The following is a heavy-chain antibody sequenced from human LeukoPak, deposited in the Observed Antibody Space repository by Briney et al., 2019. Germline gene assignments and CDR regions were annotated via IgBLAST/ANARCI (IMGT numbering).Heavy chain of an antibody. D-gene: IGHD6-19*01. CDR1: GGTFSSYA. J-gene: IGHJ3*01. V-gene: IGHV1-69*13. CDR3: ARADSSGPLS. Sequence: SVKVSCKASGGTFSSYAISWVRQAPGQGLEWMGGIIPIFGTANYAQKFQGRVTITADESTSTAYMELSRLRSDDTAVYYCARADSSGPLSWGQGTMVTVSS. CDR2: IIPIFGTA.